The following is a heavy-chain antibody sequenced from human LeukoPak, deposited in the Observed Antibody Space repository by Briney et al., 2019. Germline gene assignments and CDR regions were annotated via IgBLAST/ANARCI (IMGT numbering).Heavy chain of an antibody. CDR2: VSGSGGST. J-gene: IGHJ4*02. D-gene: IGHD2-2*01. Sequence: PGGSLRLSCAASGFTFCSYAMSWVRQAPGKGLEWVSAVSGSGGSTYYADAVKGRFTISRDNSKNTLYLQRNSLRAEDTAAYYCVAVVVPAAMSVPSNGKWDYWGQGTLVTVSS. CDR3: VAVVVPAAMSVPSNGKWDY. CDR1: GFTFCSYA. V-gene: IGHV3-23*01.